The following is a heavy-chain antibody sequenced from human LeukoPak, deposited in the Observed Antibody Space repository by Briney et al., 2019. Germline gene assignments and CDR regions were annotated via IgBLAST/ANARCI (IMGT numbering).Heavy chain of an antibody. CDR1: GYTFTTYA. Sequence: ASVKVSCKASGYTFTTYAMNWVRQAPGQGLEWMGWINTNTGNPTYAQGFTGRFVFSLDTSVNTAYLQISSLQSEDTAVYYCARGRGASAAGSAYSYYYMDVWGKGTTVTVSS. J-gene: IGHJ6*03. CDR3: ARGRGASAAGSAYSYYYMDV. CDR2: INTNTGNP. D-gene: IGHD6-13*01. V-gene: IGHV7-4-1*02.